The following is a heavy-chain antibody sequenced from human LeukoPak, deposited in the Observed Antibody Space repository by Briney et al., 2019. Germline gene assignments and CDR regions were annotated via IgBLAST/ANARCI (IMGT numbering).Heavy chain of an antibody. CDR3: AKGAGGIVGARFDY. V-gene: IGHV3-74*01. CDR1: GFTFSSSW. D-gene: IGHD1-26*01. J-gene: IGHJ4*02. Sequence: PGGSLRLSCAASGFTFSSSWMHWVRQAPGKGLVWVSRINHDGSTTNYVDSVKGRFTISRDNAKNTLYLQMNSLRAEDTALYYCAKGAGGIVGARFDYWGQGTLVTVSS. CDR2: INHDGSTT.